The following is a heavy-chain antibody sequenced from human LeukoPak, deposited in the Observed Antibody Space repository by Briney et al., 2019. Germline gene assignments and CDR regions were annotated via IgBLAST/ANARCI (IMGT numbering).Heavy chain of an antibody. CDR3: ARDPPYRRHYYDSPPDLPGDY. D-gene: IGHD3-22*01. CDR2: IITIFGIA. V-gene: IGHV1-69*04. Sequence: SVKVSCKASGGTFSSYAISWVRQAPGQGLEWMGRIITIFGIANYAQKFQGRVTITADKSTSTAYMELSSLRSEDTAVYYCARDPPYRRHYYDSPPDLPGDYWGQGTLVTVSS. J-gene: IGHJ4*02. CDR1: GGTFSSYA.